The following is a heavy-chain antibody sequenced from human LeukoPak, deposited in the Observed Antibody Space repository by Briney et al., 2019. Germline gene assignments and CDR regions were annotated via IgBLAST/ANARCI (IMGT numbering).Heavy chain of an antibody. CDR3: ARRWNYGRNYYIDV. CDR2: INDSGRT. D-gene: IGHD1-7*01. CDR1: GGSFSNYY. V-gene: IGHV4-34*01. Sequence: PSETLSLTCAVYGGSFSNYYWSWIRQTPGKGMGWIGEINDSGRTNYNPSLMSRVTVSVDTSKNQFSLRLTSVTATDTAVYYCARRWNYGRNYYIDVWGKGAAVSVSS. J-gene: IGHJ6*03.